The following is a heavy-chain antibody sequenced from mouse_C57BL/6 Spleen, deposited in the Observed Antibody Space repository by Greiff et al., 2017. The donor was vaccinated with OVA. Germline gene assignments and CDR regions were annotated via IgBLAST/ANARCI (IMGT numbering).Heavy chain of an antibody. CDR3: ARSPTTVVAHWYFDV. J-gene: IGHJ1*03. D-gene: IGHD1-1*01. Sequence: QVQLQQPGAELVKPGASVKLSCKASGYTFTSYWMHWVKQRPGQGLEWIGMIHPNSGSTNYNEKFKSKATLTVDKSSSTAYMQLSSPTSEDSAVYYGARSPTTVVAHWYFDVWGKGTPVTVSS. V-gene: IGHV1-64*01. CDR2: IHPNSGST. CDR1: GYTFTSYW.